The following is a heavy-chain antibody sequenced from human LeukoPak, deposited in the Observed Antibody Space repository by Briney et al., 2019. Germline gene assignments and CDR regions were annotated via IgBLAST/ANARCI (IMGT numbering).Heavy chain of an antibody. CDR3: ARVGDILTAIYAFDY. V-gene: IGHV1-2*02. D-gene: IGHD3-9*01. J-gene: IGHJ4*02. CDR2: INPNSGGT. Sequence: ASVKVSCKASGYTLTGYYMHWVRQAPGQGLEWMGWINPNSGGTNYAQKFQGRVTMTRDTSISTAYMELSRLRSDDTAVYYCARVGDILTAIYAFDYWGQGTLVTVSS. CDR1: GYTLTGYY.